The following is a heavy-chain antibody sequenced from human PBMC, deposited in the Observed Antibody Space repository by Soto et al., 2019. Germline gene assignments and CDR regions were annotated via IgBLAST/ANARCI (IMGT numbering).Heavy chain of an antibody. CDR2: INHSGST. D-gene: IGHD6-6*01. J-gene: IGHJ4*02. V-gene: IGHV4-34*01. Sequence: WTWIRQPPGTGLEWIGEINHSGSTNYNPSLKSRVTISVDTSKNQFSLKLSSVTAADTGVYYCARGRMVYSSSPGDFWGRGTLVTVSS. CDR3: ARGRMVYSSSPGDF.